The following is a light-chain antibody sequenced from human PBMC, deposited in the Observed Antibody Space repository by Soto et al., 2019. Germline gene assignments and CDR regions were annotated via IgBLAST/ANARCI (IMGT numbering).Light chain of an antibody. CDR2: RAS. J-gene: IGKJ1*01. CDR3: QQYNSWLWT. Sequence: EIVMSQSPATLSVSPGERATLSCRASQSVSDNLAWYQQKPGQAPRLLIYRASTRATGIPARFSGSGSGTEFTLIISSLQSEDSAVYYCQQYNSWLWTFGQGTKVDI. V-gene: IGKV3-15*01. CDR1: QSVSDN.